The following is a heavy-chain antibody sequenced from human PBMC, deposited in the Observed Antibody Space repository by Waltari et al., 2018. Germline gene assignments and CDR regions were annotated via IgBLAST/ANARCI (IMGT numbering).Heavy chain of an antibody. D-gene: IGHD6-13*01. CDR1: GGTFINYA. J-gene: IGHJ4*02. CDR2: ISPILGTT. CDR3: ARVPTWRPGQQLVLGYFDF. V-gene: IGHV1-69*11. Sequence: QVQLVQSGAEVKKPGSSVRVSCKASGGTFINYAITWVRQAPGQGLGWMGGISPILGTTNNAQKFQGRVTITADESAGTAYMELSSLRSEDTALYYCARVPTWRPGQQLVLGYFDFWGQGTLVTVSS.